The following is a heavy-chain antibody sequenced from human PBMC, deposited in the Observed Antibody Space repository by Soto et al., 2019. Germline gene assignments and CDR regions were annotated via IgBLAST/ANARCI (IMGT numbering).Heavy chain of an antibody. V-gene: IGHV3-43D*04. Sequence: VGSLRLSCAASGFTFDDYAMHWVRQAPGKGLEWVSLISWDGGSTYYADSVKGRFTISRDNSKNSLYLQMNSLRAEDTALYYCAKDGYCSSTSCYSWGYYYYGMDVWGQGTTVTVSS. J-gene: IGHJ6*02. CDR3: AKDGYCSSTSCYSWGYYYYGMDV. CDR2: ISWDGGST. D-gene: IGHD2-2*02. CDR1: GFTFDDYA.